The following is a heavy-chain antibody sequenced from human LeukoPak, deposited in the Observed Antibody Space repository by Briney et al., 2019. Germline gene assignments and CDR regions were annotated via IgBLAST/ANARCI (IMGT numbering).Heavy chain of an antibody. CDR3: AKDMHGGYSSDY. CDR2: IGYEGVHK. CDR1: GFTFNNFG. J-gene: IGHJ4*02. V-gene: IGHV3-30*02. Sequence: GGSLRLSCAASGFTFNNFGMHWVRRAPGKGLEWVSFIGYEGVHKYYADSVKGRFTISKDNSKATLYLQMNSLRPEDTAVYYCAKDMHGGYSSDYWGQGTLVT. D-gene: IGHD4-23*01.